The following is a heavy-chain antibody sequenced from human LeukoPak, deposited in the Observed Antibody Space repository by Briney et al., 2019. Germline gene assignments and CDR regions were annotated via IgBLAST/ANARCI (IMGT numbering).Heavy chain of an antibody. CDR3: ARQNRKGFDY. CDR1: GFTFSTYD. Sequence: GGSLRLSCAASGFTFSTYDLHWVRQTTGKGLEWVSATGTAGDTWYSGSVKGRFTISGENAKSSMYLQMNSLRAGDTAVYYCARQNRKGFDYWGQGTLVTVSS. V-gene: IGHV3-13*01. J-gene: IGHJ4*02. D-gene: IGHD2/OR15-2a*01. CDR2: TGTAGDT.